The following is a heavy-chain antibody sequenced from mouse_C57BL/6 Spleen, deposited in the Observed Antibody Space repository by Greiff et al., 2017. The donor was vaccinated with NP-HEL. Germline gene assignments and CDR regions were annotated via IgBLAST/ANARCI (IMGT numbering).Heavy chain of an antibody. CDR2: IDPSDSYT. Sequence: VQLQQPGAELVMPGASVKLSCKASGYTFTSYWMHWVKQRPGQGLEWIGEIDPSDSYTNYNQKFKGKSTLTVDKSSSTAYMQLSSLTSEDSAVYYCARCKNDAMDYWGQGTSVTVSS. J-gene: IGHJ4*01. CDR3: ARCKNDAMDY. V-gene: IGHV1-69*01. CDR1: GYTFTSYW.